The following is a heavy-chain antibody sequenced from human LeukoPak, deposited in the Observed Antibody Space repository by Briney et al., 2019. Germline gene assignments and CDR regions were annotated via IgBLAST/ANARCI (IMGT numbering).Heavy chain of an antibody. CDR1: GGSISSYY. J-gene: IGHJ5*02. V-gene: IGHV4-59*08. D-gene: IGHD2/OR15-2a*01. Sequence: PSETLSLTCTVSGGSISSYYWSWIRQPPGKGLEWIGYIYYSGSTNYNPSLKSRVTISVDTSKNQFSLKLSSVTTADTAVYYCARLGLPIGRWFDPWGQGTLVTVSS. CDR2: IYYSGST. CDR3: ARLGLPIGRWFDP.